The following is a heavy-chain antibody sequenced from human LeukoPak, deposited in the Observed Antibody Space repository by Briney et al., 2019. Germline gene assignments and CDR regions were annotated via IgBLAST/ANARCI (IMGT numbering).Heavy chain of an antibody. CDR2: INHSGST. J-gene: IGHJ6*03. CDR1: GFTFSTYI. Sequence: GSLRLSCAASGFTFSTYIMNWVRQPPGKGLEWIGEINHSGSTNYNPSLKSRVTISVDTSKNQFSLKLSSVTAADTAVYYCARLRRYSSRAYYYYYMDVWGKGTTVTISS. D-gene: IGHD6-13*01. CDR3: ARLRRYSSRAYYYYYMDV. V-gene: IGHV4-34*01.